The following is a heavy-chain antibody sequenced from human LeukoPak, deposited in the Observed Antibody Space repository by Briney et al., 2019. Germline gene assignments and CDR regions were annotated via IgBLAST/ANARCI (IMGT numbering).Heavy chain of an antibody. V-gene: IGHV1-69*05. CDR1: GGTFSSYA. CDR2: IIPIFGTA. Sequence: ASVKVSCKASGGTFSSYAISWVRQAPGQGLEWMGGIIPIFGTANYAQKFQGRVTITTDESTSTAYMELSSLRSEDPAVYYCAREPRVGIAVAEGWFDPWGQGTLVTVSS. D-gene: IGHD6-19*01. CDR3: AREPRVGIAVAEGWFDP. J-gene: IGHJ5*02.